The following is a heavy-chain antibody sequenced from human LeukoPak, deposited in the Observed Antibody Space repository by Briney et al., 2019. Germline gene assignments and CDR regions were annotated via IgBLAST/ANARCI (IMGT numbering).Heavy chain of an antibody. CDR1: GYSFTSYW. D-gene: IGHD2-15*01. CDR2: IYPGDSDT. CDR3: ARLTWESGVVYFQH. V-gene: IGHV5-51*01. Sequence: GASVKVSCKASGYSFTSYWIGWVRQMPGKGLEWMGIIYPGDSDTRYSPSFQGQVTISADKSISTAYLQWSSLKASDTAMYYCARLTWESGVVYFQHWGQGTLVTVSS. J-gene: IGHJ1*01.